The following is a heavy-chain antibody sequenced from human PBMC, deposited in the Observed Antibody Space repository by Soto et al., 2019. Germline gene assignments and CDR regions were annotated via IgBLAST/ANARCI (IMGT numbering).Heavy chain of an antibody. V-gene: IGHV3-72*01. CDR2: TKNKANSYTT. J-gene: IGHJ4*02. CDR1: GFTFSDHY. CDR3: VRVALSGSXIRLFDY. Sequence: EVQLEESGGGLVQPGGSLRLSCAASGFTFSDHYMDWVRQAPGKGLEWVGRTKNKANSYTTEYAASVKGRFTISRDDSKNSLHLQMNSLKAEDTAMYYCVRVALSGSXIRLFDYWGQGTLVTVSS. D-gene: IGHD3-10*01.